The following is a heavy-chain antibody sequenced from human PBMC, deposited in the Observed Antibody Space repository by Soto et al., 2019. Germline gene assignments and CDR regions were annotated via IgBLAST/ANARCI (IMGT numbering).Heavy chain of an antibody. CDR3: ARDCSEQLVPPWFDP. D-gene: IGHD6-6*01. CDR1: GYTFTSYG. V-gene: IGHV1-69*04. Sequence: GASVKVSCKASGYTFTSYGISWVRQAPGQGLEWMGRIIPILGIANYAQKFQGRVTITADKSTSTAYMELSSLRSEDTAVYYCARDCSEQLVPPWFDPWGQGTLVTVSS. CDR2: IIPILGIA. J-gene: IGHJ5*02.